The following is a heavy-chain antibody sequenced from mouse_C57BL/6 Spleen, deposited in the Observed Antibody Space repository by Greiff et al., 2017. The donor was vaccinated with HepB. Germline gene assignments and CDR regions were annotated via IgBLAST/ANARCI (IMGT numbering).Heavy chain of an antibody. J-gene: IGHJ3*01. V-gene: IGHV1-5*01. CDR1: GYTFTSYW. CDR3: TAYYGSSYASSWFAY. D-gene: IGHD1-1*01. CDR2: IYPGNSDT. Sequence: EVKLVESGTVLARPGASVKMSCKTSGYTFTSYWMHWVKQRPGQGLEWIGAIYPGNSDTSYNQKFKGKAKLTAVTSASTAYMELSSLTNEDSAVYYCTAYYGSSYASSWFAYWGQGTLVTVSA.